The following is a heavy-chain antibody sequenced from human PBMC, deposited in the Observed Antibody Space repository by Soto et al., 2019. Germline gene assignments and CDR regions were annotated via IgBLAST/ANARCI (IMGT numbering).Heavy chain of an antibody. CDR1: GGSISSGGYY. Sequence: PSETLSLTCTVSGGSISSGGYYWSWIRQHPGKGLEWIGYIYYSGSTYYNPSLKSRVTISVDTSKNQFSLKLSSVTAADTAVYYCARSVVVPAARKLNWFDPWGQGTLVTVSS. D-gene: IGHD2-2*01. CDR2: IYYSGST. CDR3: ARSVVVPAARKLNWFDP. J-gene: IGHJ5*02. V-gene: IGHV4-31*03.